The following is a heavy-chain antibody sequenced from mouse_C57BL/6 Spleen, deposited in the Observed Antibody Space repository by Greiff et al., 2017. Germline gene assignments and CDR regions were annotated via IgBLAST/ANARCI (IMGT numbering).Heavy chain of an antibody. Sequence: EVKLVESGGGLVKPGGSLKLSCAASGFTFSDYGMHWVRQAPEKGLEWVAYISSGSSTIYYADTVKGRFTISRDNAKNTLFLQMTSLRSEDTAMYYCARGYDGYYVSGYFDYWGQGTTLTVSS. D-gene: IGHD2-3*01. CDR2: ISSGSSTI. CDR1: GFTFSDYG. CDR3: ARGYDGYYVSGYFDY. J-gene: IGHJ2*01. V-gene: IGHV5-17*01.